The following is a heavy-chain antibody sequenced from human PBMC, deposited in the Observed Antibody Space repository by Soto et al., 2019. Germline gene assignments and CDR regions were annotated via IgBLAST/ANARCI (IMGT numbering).Heavy chain of an antibody. CDR1: GFTFSSYG. V-gene: IGHV3-33*01. D-gene: IGHD3-22*01. Sequence: PGGSLRLSCAASGFTFSSYGMHWVRQAPGKGLEWVAVIWYDGSNKYYADSVKGRFTISRDNSKNTLYLQMNSLRAEDTAVYYCASSAYYDRSGYRDYWGQGTLVTVSS. J-gene: IGHJ4*02. CDR2: IWYDGSNK. CDR3: ASSAYYDRSGYRDY.